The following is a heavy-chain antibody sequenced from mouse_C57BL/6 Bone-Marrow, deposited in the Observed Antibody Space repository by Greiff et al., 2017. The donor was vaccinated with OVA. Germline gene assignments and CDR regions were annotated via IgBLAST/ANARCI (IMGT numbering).Heavy chain of an antibody. CDR2: SRHKAHAYTT. D-gene: IGHD2-1*01. CDR1: GFTFSDFY. CDR3: ARDANFYYGNYWYFDV. J-gene: IGHJ1*03. Sequence: DVHLVESGGGLVQSGRSLRLSCATSGFTFSDFYMEWVRHAPGQGLEWIAASRHKAHAYTTEYSASVKGRFIVSRDTSQSILYLQMNALRAEDTAIYYGARDANFYYGNYWYFDVWGTGTTVTVSS. V-gene: IGHV7-1*01.